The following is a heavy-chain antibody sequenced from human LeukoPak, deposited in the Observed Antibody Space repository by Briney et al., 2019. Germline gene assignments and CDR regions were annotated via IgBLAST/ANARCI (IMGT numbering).Heavy chain of an antibody. CDR2: ISYDGCNK. D-gene: IGHD5-18*01. CDR3: ARELSSGYSYGYRYYYYGMDV. CDR1: GFTFSSYA. Sequence: PGRSLRLSCAASGFTFSSYAMHWVRQAPGKGLEWVAVISYDGCNKYYADSVKGRFTISRDNSKNTLYLQMNSLRAEDTAVYYCARELSSGYSYGYRYYYYGMDVWGQGTTVTVSS. V-gene: IGHV3-30-3*01. J-gene: IGHJ6*02.